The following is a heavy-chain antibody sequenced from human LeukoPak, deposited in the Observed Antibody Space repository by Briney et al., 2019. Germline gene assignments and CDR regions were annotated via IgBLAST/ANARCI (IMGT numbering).Heavy chain of an antibody. CDR3: ARGQYSDWPPPYY. J-gene: IGHJ4*02. V-gene: IGHV4-39*07. CDR1: GGSISSSSYY. D-gene: IGHD4-11*01. CDR2: IYYSGST. Sequence: KASETLSLTRTVSGGSISSSSYYWGWIRQPPGKGLEWIGSIYYSGSTYYNPSLKSRVTMSADTSKNQFSLRLSSVTAADTAVYYCARGQYSDWPPPYYWGQGTLVTVSS.